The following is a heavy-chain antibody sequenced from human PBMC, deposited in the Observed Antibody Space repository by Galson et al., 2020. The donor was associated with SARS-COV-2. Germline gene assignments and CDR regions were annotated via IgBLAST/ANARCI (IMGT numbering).Heavy chain of an antibody. D-gene: IGHD6-6*01. V-gene: IGHV3-30*04. CDR1: GFTFSTYT. J-gene: IGHJ4*02. CDR3: ARDIAARRLRMDY. Sequence: GGSLRLSCAASGFTFSTYTMDWVRQAPGKGLEWVAVISYAGNTKYLADSVKGRFTISRDNSKHTLHLQMNSLRPEDTAVYYCARDIAARRLRMDYWGQGTLVTVAS. CDR2: ISYAGNTK.